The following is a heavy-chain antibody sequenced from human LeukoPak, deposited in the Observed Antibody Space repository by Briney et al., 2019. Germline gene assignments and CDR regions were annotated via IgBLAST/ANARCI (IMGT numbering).Heavy chain of an antibody. V-gene: IGHV1-69*04. CDR2: IIPILGIA. CDR1: GGTFSSYA. J-gene: IGHJ5*02. Sequence: SVKVSCKASGGTFSSYAISWVRQAPGQGLEWMGRIIPILGIANYAQKFQGRVTITADKSTSTAYMELSSLRSEDTAVYYCARRRATGGSDKSGNWFDPWGQGTLVTVSS. D-gene: IGHD2-15*01. CDR3: ARRRATGGSDKSGNWFDP.